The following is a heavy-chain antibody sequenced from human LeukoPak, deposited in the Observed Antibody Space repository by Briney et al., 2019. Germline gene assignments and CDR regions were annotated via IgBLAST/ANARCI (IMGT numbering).Heavy chain of an antibody. V-gene: IGHV3-20*04. CDR3: AREYSSGSFDY. D-gene: IGHD6-19*01. CDR2: INWNGGST. CDR1: GFTFDDYG. Sequence: GGPLRLSCAPSGFTFDDYGMSWVRQAPGKGLEWVSGINWNGGSTGYADSVKGRFTISRENAKNSLYLQMNSLRAEDTALYYCAREYSSGSFDYWGQGTLVTVSS. J-gene: IGHJ4*02.